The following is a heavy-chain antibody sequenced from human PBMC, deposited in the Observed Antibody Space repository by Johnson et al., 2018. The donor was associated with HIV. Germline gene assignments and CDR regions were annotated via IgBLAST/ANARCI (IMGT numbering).Heavy chain of an antibody. CDR2: ISGTGGST. V-gene: IGHV3-11*04. D-gene: IGHD6-13*01. J-gene: IGHJ3*02. CDR1: GFTFSDYY. CDR3: AKCPSVSTCDAFDI. Sequence: QMQLVESGGGLVKPGGSLRLSCAASGFTFSDYYMSWFRQAPGKGLEWVSYISGTGGSTYYADSVKGRFTISRDNSKNTLFLQMNSLRAEDTAVYYCAKCPSVSTCDAFDIWGQGTMVTVSS.